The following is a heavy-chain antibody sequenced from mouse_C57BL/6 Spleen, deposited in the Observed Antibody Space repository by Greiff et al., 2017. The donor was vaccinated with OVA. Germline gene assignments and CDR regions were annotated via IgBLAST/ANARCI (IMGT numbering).Heavy chain of an antibody. V-gene: IGHV1-63*01. CDR1: GYTFTNYW. Sequence: QVQLQQSGAELVRPGTSVKMSCKASGYTFTNYWIGWAKQRPGHGLEWIGDIYPGGGYTNYNEKFKGKATLTADKSSSTAYMQFSSLTSEDSAIYYCARREYGGNYGGHFDIWGTGTTVTVSS. D-gene: IGHD2-1*01. CDR2: IYPGGGYT. J-gene: IGHJ1*03. CDR3: ARREYGGNYGGHFDI.